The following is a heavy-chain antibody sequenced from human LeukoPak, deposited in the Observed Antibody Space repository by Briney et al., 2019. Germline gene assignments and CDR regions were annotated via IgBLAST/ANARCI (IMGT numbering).Heavy chain of an antibody. V-gene: IGHV3-33*06. J-gene: IGHJ4*02. D-gene: IGHD5-12*01. CDR2: IWYDGSNK. CDR3: AKGTVDIDD. CDR1: GFTFSSYG. Sequence: PGGYLRLSCAASGFTFSSYGMHWVRQAPGKGLEWVAVIWYDGSNKYYADSVKGRFTISRDNSKNKLYLQMNSLRAEDTAVYYCAKGTVDIDDWGQGTLVTVSS.